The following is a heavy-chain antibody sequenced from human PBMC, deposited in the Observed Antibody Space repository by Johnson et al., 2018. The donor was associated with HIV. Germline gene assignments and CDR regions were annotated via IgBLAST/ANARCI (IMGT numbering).Heavy chain of an antibody. D-gene: IGHD3-16*01. Sequence: EVQLVESGGGLIQPGGSLRLSCAASGFTFSSNYMSWVRQAPGKGLEWVSVIYSGGSTYYADSVKGRFTISRDNSRNTLYLQMNRLRAEDTAVYYCARAKYGGAFDVWGQGTMVTVSS. CDR2: IYSGGST. V-gene: IGHV3-53*01. CDR3: ARAKYGGAFDV. J-gene: IGHJ3*01. CDR1: GFTFSSNY.